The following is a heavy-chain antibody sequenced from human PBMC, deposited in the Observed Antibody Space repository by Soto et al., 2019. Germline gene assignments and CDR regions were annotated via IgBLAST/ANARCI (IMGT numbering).Heavy chain of an antibody. V-gene: IGHV1-69*01. D-gene: IGHD1-26*01. J-gene: IGHJ5*02. Sequence: QVQLVQSGAEVKKPGSSVKVSCKASGGTFSSYAISWVRQAPGQGLEWMGGIIPIFGTANYAQKFQGRVTITADESTSTAYMELSSLRSEDTXXXXXARDITWEHHHSWFDPWGQGTL. CDR3: ARDITWEHHHSWFDP. CDR1: GGTFSSYA. CDR2: IIPIFGTA.